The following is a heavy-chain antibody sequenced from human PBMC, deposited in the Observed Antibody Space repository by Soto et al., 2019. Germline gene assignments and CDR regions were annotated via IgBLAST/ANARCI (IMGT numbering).Heavy chain of an antibody. CDR3: AKDGGVVVAATKYFDY. CDR2: ISGSGGST. Sequence: GGSLRLSCAASGFTFSSYAMSWVRQAPGKGLEWVSAISGSGGSTYYADSVKGRFTISRDNSKNTLYLQMNSLRAEDTAVYYCAKDGGVVVAATKYFDYWGQGTLVTVSS. V-gene: IGHV3-23*01. CDR1: GFTFSSYA. J-gene: IGHJ4*02. D-gene: IGHD2-15*01.